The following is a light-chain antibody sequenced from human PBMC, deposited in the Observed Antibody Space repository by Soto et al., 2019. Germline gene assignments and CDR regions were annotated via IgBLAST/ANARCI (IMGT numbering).Light chain of an antibody. J-gene: IGKJ5*01. CDR1: QSIGKH. CDR3: QQGYSSAIT. CDR2: SVS. Sequence: QMTQSPSSLSASVGETVTITCRASQSIGKHLNWYQQKPGKAPKFLIYSVSSLQSGVPSRFSGSGSGTDFTLTINSLQPEDFATYYCQQGYSSAITFGQGTRLEIK. V-gene: IGKV1-39*01.